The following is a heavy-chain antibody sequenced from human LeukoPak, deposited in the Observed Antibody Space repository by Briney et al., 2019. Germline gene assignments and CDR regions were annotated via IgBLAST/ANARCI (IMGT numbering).Heavy chain of an antibody. D-gene: IGHD5-24*01. CDR3: AREVYRDDFHQKAYDY. J-gene: IGHJ4*02. CDR2: ISYDGSNK. CDR1: GFTFSSYA. V-gene: IGHV3-30-3*01. Sequence: GRSLRLSCAASGFTFSSYAMHWVRQAPGKGLEWVAVISYDGSNKYYADSVKGRFTISRDNSKNTLYLQMNSLRAEDTAVYYCAREVYRDDFHQKAYDYWGQGALVTVSS.